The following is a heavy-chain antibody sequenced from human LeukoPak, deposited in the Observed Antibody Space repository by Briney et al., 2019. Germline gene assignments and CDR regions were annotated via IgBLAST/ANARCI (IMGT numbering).Heavy chain of an antibody. J-gene: IGHJ6*04. Sequence: GASVKVSCKASGGTFSSYAISWVRQAPGQGLEWMGGIIPIFGTANYAQKFQGRATITADKSTSTAYMELSSLRSEDTAVYYCARQVVPADYYYYYGMDVWGKGTTVTVSS. CDR1: GGTFSSYA. CDR2: IIPIFGTA. V-gene: IGHV1-69*06. CDR3: ARQVVPADYYYYYGMDV. D-gene: IGHD2-2*01.